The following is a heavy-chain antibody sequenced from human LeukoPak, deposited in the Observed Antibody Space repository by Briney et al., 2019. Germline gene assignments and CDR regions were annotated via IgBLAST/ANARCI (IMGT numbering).Heavy chain of an antibody. D-gene: IGHD5-18*01. CDR2: TSDNGHT. Sequence: SGTLSLTCTVSGGSIRNYYWNWIRQPPGKELEWIGYTSDNGHTDYKPSLKSRVTISVDTSKNQFSLKLTSATAADTAMYYCARWHSHGRYFDYWGQGALVTVSS. CDR1: GGSIRNYY. J-gene: IGHJ4*02. CDR3: ARWHSHGRYFDY. V-gene: IGHV4-59*01.